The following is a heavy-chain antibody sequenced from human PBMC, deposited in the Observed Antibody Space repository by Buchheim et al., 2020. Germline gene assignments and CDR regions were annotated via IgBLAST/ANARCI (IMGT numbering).Heavy chain of an antibody. CDR2: ISGAGATT. Sequence: EVQLLESGGGLVQPGGSLRLSCAASGFTFNSCAMTWVRQAPGKGLEWVSTISGAGATTYYAGSVRGRFTLARANSKNQLDLQMNSLRVEDTAVYYCAKGRTGSSNFYALDVWGQGTT. D-gene: IGHD1-26*01. J-gene: IGHJ6*02. V-gene: IGHV3-23*01. CDR1: GFTFNSCA. CDR3: AKGRTGSSNFYALDV.